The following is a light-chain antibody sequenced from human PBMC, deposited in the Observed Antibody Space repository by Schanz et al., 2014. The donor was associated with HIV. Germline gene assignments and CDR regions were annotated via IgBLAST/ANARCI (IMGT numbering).Light chain of an antibody. Sequence: QSVLTQPPSVSGAPGQRVTISCTGSSSNIGSVYDVPWYQQLPGTAPKHLIFANSDRPSGVPDRFSGSKSGTSASLAITGLQAEDEADYYCQSYDSSLSVVVFGGGTKLTVL. J-gene: IGLJ2*01. CDR3: QSYDSSLSVVV. CDR1: SSNIGSVYD. CDR2: ANS. V-gene: IGLV1-40*01.